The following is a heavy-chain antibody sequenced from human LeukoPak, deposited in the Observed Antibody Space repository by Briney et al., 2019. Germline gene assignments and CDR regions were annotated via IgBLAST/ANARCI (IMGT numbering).Heavy chain of an antibody. V-gene: IGHV4-61*02. Sequence: PSETLSLTCTVSGGSISSGSYYWSWIRQPAGKGLEWIGRIYTSGSTNYNPSLKSRVTISVDTSKNQFSLKLSSVTAADTAVYYCAGWGRLRAAGIYYGMDVWGQGTTVTVSS. J-gene: IGHJ6*02. CDR2: IYTSGST. D-gene: IGHD6-13*01. CDR3: AGWGRLRAAGIYYGMDV. CDR1: GGSISSGSYY.